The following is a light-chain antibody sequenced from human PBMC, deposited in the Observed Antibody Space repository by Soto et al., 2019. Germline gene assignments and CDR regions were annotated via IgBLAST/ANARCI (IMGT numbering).Light chain of an antibody. CDR3: QQGISFPLT. V-gene: IGKV1-12*01. J-gene: IGKJ4*01. CDR2: AAS. CDR1: QDVKSW. Sequence: IQMTQSPSSVSASVGDRVTITCRASQDVKSWLAWYQQKPGKAPKLLINAASTLHTGVPSRFSGSGAGTEFHFTISSLQPEDFATYYCQQGISFPLTFGGGTRVEIK.